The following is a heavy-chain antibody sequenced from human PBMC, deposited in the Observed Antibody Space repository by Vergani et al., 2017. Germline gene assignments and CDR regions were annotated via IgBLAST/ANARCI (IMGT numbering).Heavy chain of an antibody. J-gene: IGHJ6*02. CDR3: ASGNYYDSSGYWNRVYYYGMDV. Sequence: VQLVESGGGLVQPGGSLRLSCAASGFTFSSYGMHWVRQAPGKGLEWVAVISYDGSNKYYADSVKGRFTISRDNSKNTLYLQMNSLRAEDTAVYYCASGNYYDSSGYWNRVYYYGMDVWGQGTTVTVSS. D-gene: IGHD3-22*01. CDR2: ISYDGSNK. V-gene: IGHV3-30*03. CDR1: GFTFSSYG.